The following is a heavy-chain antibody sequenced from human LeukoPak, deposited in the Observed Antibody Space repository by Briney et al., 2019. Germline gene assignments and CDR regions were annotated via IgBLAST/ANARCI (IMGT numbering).Heavy chain of an antibody. D-gene: IGHD4-23*01. CDR2: IYHSGST. CDR3: ASLPYGGKLPGVVRHFDY. Sequence: SETLSLTCTVSGDSISSGNWWSWVRQPPGKGLEWIGEIYHSGSTNYNPSLESRVTISVDKSKNQFSLNLNSVTAADTAVYYCASLPYGGKLPGVVRHFDYWGQGTLVTVSS. CDR1: GDSISSGNW. J-gene: IGHJ4*02. V-gene: IGHV4-4*02.